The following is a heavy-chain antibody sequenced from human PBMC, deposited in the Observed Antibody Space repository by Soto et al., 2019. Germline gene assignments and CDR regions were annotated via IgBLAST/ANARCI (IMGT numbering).Heavy chain of an antibody. Sequence: GASVKVSCKISGYSLSELSIHWVRQAPGKGLEWMGGFDPENAGTIIYSQKFQGRLTMTEDTSTDTAYMELSSLRSEDTAVYYCTSDWDTTMTFEHWGQGTLVTVSS. J-gene: IGHJ4*02. V-gene: IGHV1-24*01. D-gene: IGHD3-16*01. CDR1: GYSLSELS. CDR3: TSDWDTTMTFEH. CDR2: FDPENAGTI.